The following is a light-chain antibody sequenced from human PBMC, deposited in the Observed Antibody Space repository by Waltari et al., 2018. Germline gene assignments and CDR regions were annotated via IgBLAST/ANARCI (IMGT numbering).Light chain of an antibody. CDR3: QVWDVDSDHVF. CDR1: YIGSED. J-gene: IGLJ7*01. Sequence: SYGLTQPPSVSVSPGQTARITCGGGYIGSEDVNWYQQKPPQAPVLVIYADSARPSGMPERFSGSRSGNTATLTIGGVEAGDEADYYCQVWDVDSDHVFFGGGTRLTVL. CDR2: ADS. V-gene: IGLV3-21*02.